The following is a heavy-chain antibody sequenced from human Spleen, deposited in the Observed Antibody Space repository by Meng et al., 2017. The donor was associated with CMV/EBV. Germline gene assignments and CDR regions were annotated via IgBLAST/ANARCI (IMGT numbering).Heavy chain of an antibody. CDR3: ARAFGVVTLDAFDI. CDR1: GGSINNYY. J-gene: IGHJ3*02. D-gene: IGHD3-3*01. Sequence: SETLSLTCTVSGGSINNYYWSWIRQPPGKGLEWIGHIYYSGSTYYNPSLKSRVTMSLDTSKNQFSLKLSSVTAADTAVYYCARAFGVVTLDAFDIWGQGTMVTVSS. V-gene: IGHV4-59*08. CDR2: IYYSGST.